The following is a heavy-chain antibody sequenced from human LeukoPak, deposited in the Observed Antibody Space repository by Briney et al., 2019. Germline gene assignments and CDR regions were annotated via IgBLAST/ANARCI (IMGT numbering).Heavy chain of an antibody. CDR3: ARVSRQDCSITTCYKGWFDP. D-gene: IGHD2-2*02. Sequence: ASVKVSCKASGYTFTGYYIHWVRQAPGQGLEWMGWINPNSGDTNYAQKFQGRVTMTRDTSISTAYMELSRLRSDDTAVYYCARVSRQDCSITTCYKGWFDPWGQGTLVTVSS. J-gene: IGHJ5*02. CDR2: INPNSGDT. V-gene: IGHV1-2*02. CDR1: GYTFTGYY.